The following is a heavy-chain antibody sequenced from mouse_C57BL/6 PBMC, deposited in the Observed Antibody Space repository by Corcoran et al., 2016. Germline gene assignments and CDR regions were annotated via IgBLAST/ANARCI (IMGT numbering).Heavy chain of an antibody. CDR2: IYPRSGNT. D-gene: IGHD2-12*01. J-gene: IGHJ2*01. CDR1: GYTFTSYG. CDR3: ARPDTRVTTRFYFDY. V-gene: IGHV1-81*01. Sequence: QVQLQQSGAELARPGASVKLSCKASGYTFTSYGISWVKQRTGQGLEWIGEIYPRSGNTYYNEKFKGKATLTADKSSSTAYMELRSLTSEDSAVYFCARPDTRVTTRFYFDYWGQGTTLTVSS.